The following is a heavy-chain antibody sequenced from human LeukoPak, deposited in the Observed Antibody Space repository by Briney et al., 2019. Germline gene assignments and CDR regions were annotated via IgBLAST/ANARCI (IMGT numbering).Heavy chain of an antibody. Sequence: SETLSLTCTVSGGSISSYYWSWIRQPPGKGLEWIGYIYYSGSTNYNPSLKSRVTISVDTSKNQFSLKLSSVTAADTAVYYCARGGTVTTVPRWGQGTLVTVSS. V-gene: IGHV4-59*08. CDR1: GGSISSYY. CDR2: IYYSGST. CDR3: ARGGTVTTVPR. D-gene: IGHD4-17*01. J-gene: IGHJ4*02.